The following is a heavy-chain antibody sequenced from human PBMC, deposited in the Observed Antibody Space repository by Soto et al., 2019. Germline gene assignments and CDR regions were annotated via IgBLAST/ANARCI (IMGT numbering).Heavy chain of an antibody. CDR3: ARGDWWLFDY. Sequence: QVQLVQSGAEEKKPGASVKVSCKASGYTFTSYAIHWVRQAPEQRLGGMGWINAGNGNTKNSQKFQGRVTITRETSASTAYMELSSLKSEDTAVYYCARGDWWLFDYWGQGTLVTVSS. D-gene: IGHD2-8*02. V-gene: IGHV1-3*05. CDR1: GYTFTSYA. J-gene: IGHJ4*02. CDR2: INAGNGNT.